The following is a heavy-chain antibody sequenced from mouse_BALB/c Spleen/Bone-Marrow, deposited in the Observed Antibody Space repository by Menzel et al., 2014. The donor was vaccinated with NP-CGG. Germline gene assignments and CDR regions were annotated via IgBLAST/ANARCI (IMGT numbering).Heavy chain of an antibody. D-gene: IGHD2-4*01. V-gene: IGHV14-3*02. Sequence: VQLQQSGAELVKPGASVKLSCTASGFNIKDTYMHWVKQRPEQGLEWIGRIDPANGNTKYDPKFQGKATITADTSSNTAYLQLSSLTSEDTAVYYCARLITTDYWGQGTPLTVPS. J-gene: IGHJ2*01. CDR3: ARLITTDY. CDR1: GFNIKDTY. CDR2: IDPANGNT.